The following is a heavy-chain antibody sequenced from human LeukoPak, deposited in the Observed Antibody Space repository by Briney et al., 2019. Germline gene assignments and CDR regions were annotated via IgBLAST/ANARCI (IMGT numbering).Heavy chain of an antibody. CDR3: ARDFPMGVGHGGFFDY. Sequence: SVKVSCKASGGTFSSYAISWVRQAPGQGLEWMGGIIPIFGTANYAQKFQGRVTITADESTSTAYMELRSLRSDDTAVYYCARDFPMGVGHGGFFDYWGQGTLVTVSS. CDR2: IIPIFGTA. D-gene: IGHD3-16*01. CDR1: GGTFSSYA. V-gene: IGHV1-69*13. J-gene: IGHJ4*01.